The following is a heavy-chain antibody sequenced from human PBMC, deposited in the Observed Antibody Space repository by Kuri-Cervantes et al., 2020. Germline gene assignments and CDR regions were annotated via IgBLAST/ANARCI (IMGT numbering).Heavy chain of an antibody. CDR1: GFTFSSDS. V-gene: IGHV3-48*01. CDR3: ARGYYDSSGYWIKGAFDI. D-gene: IGHD3-22*01. J-gene: IGHJ3*02. Sequence: GGSLRLSCAASGFTFSSDSMNWVRQAPGKGLEWVSYISSSSSTIYYADSVKGRFTISRDNAKNSLYLQMNSLRGEDTAVYYCARGYYDSSGYWIKGAFDIWGQGTMVTVSS. CDR2: ISSSSSTI.